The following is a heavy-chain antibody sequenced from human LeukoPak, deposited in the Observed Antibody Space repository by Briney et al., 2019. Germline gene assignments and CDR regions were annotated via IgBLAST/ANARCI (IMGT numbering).Heavy chain of an antibody. CDR1: GGTFSSYA. Sequence: SVKVSCKASGGTFSSYAISWVRQAPGQGLEWTGRIIPIFGTGNYAQKFQGRVTITTDESTSTAYMELSSLRSEDTAVYYCASRAHYDSRGSFDYWGQGTLVTVSS. V-gene: IGHV1-69*05. J-gene: IGHJ4*02. CDR3: ASRAHYDSRGSFDY. CDR2: IIPIFGTG. D-gene: IGHD3-22*01.